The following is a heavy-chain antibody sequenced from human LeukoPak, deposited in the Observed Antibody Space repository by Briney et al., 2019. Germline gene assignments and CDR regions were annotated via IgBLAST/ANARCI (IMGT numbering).Heavy chain of an antibody. CDR3: ARGVRVRPYYYYYMDV. Sequence: GASVKVSCKASGYTFTSYDINWVRQATGQGLEWMGWMNPNSGNTGYAQKFQGRVTITRNTSISTAYMELSSLRSEDTAVYYCARGVRVRPYYYYYMDVWGKGTTVTVSS. V-gene: IGHV1-8*03. D-gene: IGHD6-6*01. CDR2: MNPNSGNT. CDR1: GYTFTSYD. J-gene: IGHJ6*03.